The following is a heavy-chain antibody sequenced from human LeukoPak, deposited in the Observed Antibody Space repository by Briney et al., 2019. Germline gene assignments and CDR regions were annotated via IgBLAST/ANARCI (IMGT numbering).Heavy chain of an antibody. D-gene: IGHD3-22*01. CDR2: FFYSGIT. J-gene: IGHJ4*02. CDR1: GGSISINY. V-gene: IGHV4-59*08. Sequence: SETLSLTCTVSGGSISINYWTWMRQPPGKGLEWVGYFFYSGITTYNPSLKSRVTISVDTSKNQFSLTLRSLTAAATAIYYCARHEGVSGYYPLDYWGRGTLVTVSS. CDR3: ARHEGVSGYYPLDY.